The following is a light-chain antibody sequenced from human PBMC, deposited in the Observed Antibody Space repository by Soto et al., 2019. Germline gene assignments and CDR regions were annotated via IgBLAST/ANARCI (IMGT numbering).Light chain of an antibody. J-gene: IGLJ1*01. CDR3: SSYTSSSPLYV. V-gene: IGLV2-14*01. Sequence: QSVLTQPASVSGSPGQSITISCTGTSSDVGGYNYVSWYQQHPGKAPKLMIYDVSNRPSGVSNRVSGSKSGNTASLTISGLQAEDEGDYYCSSYTSSSPLYVFGPGTKLTVL. CDR1: SSDVGGYNY. CDR2: DVS.